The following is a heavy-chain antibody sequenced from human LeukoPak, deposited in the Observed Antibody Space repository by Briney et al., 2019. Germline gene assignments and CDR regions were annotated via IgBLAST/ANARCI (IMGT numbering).Heavy chain of an antibody. Sequence: ASVKVSCKASGYTFTGYYMHWVRQAPGQGLEWMGWINPNSGGTNYAQKFQGRVTMTRDTSISTAYMELSRLRSDDTAVYYCARVRAPGITMIVVVSDAFDIWGQRTMVTVSS. CDR1: GYTFTGYY. CDR2: INPNSGGT. V-gene: IGHV1-2*02. J-gene: IGHJ3*02. CDR3: ARVRAPGITMIVVVSDAFDI. D-gene: IGHD3-22*01.